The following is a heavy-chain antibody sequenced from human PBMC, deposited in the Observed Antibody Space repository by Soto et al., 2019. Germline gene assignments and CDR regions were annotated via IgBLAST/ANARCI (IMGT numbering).Heavy chain of an antibody. CDR3: AGHSSGWFISYYGMDV. CDR2: IYSGGST. V-gene: IGHV3-53*02. CDR1: GFTVSSNY. J-gene: IGHJ6*02. Sequence: EVQLVETGGGLIQPGGSLRLSCAASGFTVSSNYMTWVRQAPGKGQEWVSVIYSGGSTYYADSVKGRFTISRDNSKNTLYLQMNSLRAEDTAVYYCAGHSSGWFISYYGMDVWGQGTTVAVSS. D-gene: IGHD6-19*01.